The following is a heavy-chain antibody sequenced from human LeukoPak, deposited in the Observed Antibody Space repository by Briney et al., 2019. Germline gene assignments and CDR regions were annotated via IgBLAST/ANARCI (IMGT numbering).Heavy chain of an antibody. Sequence: GGSLRLSCAASGFSFSTYSMNWVRQAPGKGLEWVAFIRYDGSNKYYADSVKGRFTISRDNSKNTLYLQMNSLRAEDTAVYYCARGTAAAGGFDYWGQGTLVTVSS. V-gene: IGHV3-30*02. J-gene: IGHJ4*02. D-gene: IGHD6-13*01. CDR1: GFSFSTYS. CDR3: ARGTAAAGGFDY. CDR2: IRYDGSNK.